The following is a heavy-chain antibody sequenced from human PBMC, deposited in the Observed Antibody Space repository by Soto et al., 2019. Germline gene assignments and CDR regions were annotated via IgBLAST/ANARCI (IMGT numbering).Heavy chain of an antibody. D-gene: IGHD5-18*01. Sequence: SVKVSCKASGGTFSSYAISWVRQAPGQGLEWMGGIIPIFGTANYAQKFQGRVTITADESTSTAYMELSSLRSEDTAVYYCARVPDEYSYGYWVFDYWGQGTLVTVSS. CDR2: IIPIFGTA. J-gene: IGHJ4*02. V-gene: IGHV1-69*13. CDR1: GGTFSSYA. CDR3: ARVPDEYSYGYWVFDY.